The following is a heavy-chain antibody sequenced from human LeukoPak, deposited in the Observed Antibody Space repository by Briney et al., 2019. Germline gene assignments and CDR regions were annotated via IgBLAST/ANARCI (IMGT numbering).Heavy chain of an antibody. D-gene: IGHD6-13*01. CDR1: GGSISSSNYN. CDR2: IYDSGST. V-gene: IGHV4-39*01. CDR3: ARQPYSSSWFDP. Sequence: PSETLSLTCAVSGGSISSSNYNWGWIRQPPGKGLEWIGYIYDSGSTYYNPSLKSRVTISVDTSKNQFSLKLSSVTAADTAVYYCARQPYSSSWFDPWGQGTLVTVSS. J-gene: IGHJ5*02.